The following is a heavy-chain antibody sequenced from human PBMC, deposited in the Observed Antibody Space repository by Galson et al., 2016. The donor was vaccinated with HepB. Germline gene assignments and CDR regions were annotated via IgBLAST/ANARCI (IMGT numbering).Heavy chain of an antibody. CDR1: GGSISGYY. J-gene: IGHJ6*02. D-gene: IGHD1-26*01. Sequence: TLSFTCTVSGGSISGYYWSWIRQPPGKGLEWIGYIYYSGSTNYNPSLKSRLTISVDTSKNQFSLKLNSVTAADTAVYYCARRGAYYYYGMDVWGQGTTVTVSS. CDR3: ARRGAYYYYGMDV. V-gene: IGHV4-59*08. CDR2: IYYSGST.